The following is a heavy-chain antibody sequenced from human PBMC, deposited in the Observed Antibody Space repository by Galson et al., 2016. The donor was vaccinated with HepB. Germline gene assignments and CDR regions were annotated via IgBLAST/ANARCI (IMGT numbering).Heavy chain of an antibody. CDR3: ARYSNSWAPFDY. D-gene: IGHD6-13*01. J-gene: IGHJ4*02. CDR2: ISGSGANT. CDR1: GFTFSSYA. Sequence: SLRLSCAASGFTFSSYAMTWVRQAPGKGLEWVSGISGSGANTYYANAVKGRFTISRDNSNNTLYLQVNSLRAEDTALYFCARYSNSWAPFDYWGQGSLVTCSS. V-gene: IGHV3-23*01.